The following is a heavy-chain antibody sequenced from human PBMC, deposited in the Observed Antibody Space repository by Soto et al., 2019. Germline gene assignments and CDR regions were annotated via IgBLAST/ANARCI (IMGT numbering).Heavy chain of an antibody. Sequence: GGSLRLSCAASGFTFSNAWMNWVRQAPGKGLEWVGRIKSKTDGGTTDYAAPVKGRFTISRDDSKNTLYLQMNSLKTEDTAVYYCTTDPEDYVWGSYRPPLDYWGQGTLVTV. CDR3: TTDPEDYVWGSYRPPLDY. J-gene: IGHJ4*02. D-gene: IGHD3-16*02. CDR2: IKSKTDGGTT. CDR1: GFTFSNAW. V-gene: IGHV3-15*07.